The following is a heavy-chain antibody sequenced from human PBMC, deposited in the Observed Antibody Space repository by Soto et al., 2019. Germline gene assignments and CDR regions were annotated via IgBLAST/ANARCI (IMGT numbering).Heavy chain of an antibody. CDR3: AKEQSLTTRKTDFDF. J-gene: IGHJ4*02. CDR1: GFSFNTYA. Sequence: EIQLLQSGGGLVQPGGSLRLSCAASGFSFNTYAMSWVRQAPGKGLEWVSAISGSGGSSYYADSVKGRFTISRDNSKNTVYLEMNILRAEDTAVYYCAKEQSLTTRKTDFDFWGQGTLVTVSS. D-gene: IGHD3-3*01. V-gene: IGHV3-23*01. CDR2: ISGSGGSS.